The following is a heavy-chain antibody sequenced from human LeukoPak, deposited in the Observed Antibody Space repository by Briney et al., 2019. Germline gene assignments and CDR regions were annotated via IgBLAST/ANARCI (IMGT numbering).Heavy chain of an antibody. D-gene: IGHD4-23*01. CDR3: ASPVVTPAFDI. V-gene: IGHV4-39*01. CDR1: VGSISSNDYY. Sequence: SETLSLTCTVSVGSISSNDYYWRWIRQPPGKGLEWIGSIHYSWSTHYNSSLMSRGTISEDTSKNQFSLKLSSVTAADTAVYYCASPVVTPAFDIWGQGTMVTVSS. J-gene: IGHJ3*02. CDR2: IHYSWST.